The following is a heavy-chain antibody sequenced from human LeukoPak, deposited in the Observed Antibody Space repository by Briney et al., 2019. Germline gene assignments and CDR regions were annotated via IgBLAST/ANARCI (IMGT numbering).Heavy chain of an antibody. V-gene: IGHV1-69*06. Sequence: SVKVSCKASGGTFSSYAISWVRQAPGQGLEWMGGIIPIFGTANYAQKFQGRVTITADKSTSTAYMELSSLRSEDTAVYYCARDSVGTTGSNRFDPWGQGALVTVSS. CDR2: IIPIFGTA. CDR1: GGTFSSYA. D-gene: IGHD1-1*01. CDR3: ARDSVGTTGSNRFDP. J-gene: IGHJ5*02.